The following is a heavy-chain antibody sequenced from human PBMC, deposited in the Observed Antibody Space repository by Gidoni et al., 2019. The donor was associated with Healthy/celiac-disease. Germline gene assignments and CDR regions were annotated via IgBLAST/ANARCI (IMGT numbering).Heavy chain of an antibody. D-gene: IGHD6-19*01. V-gene: IGHV3-48*03. CDR2: ISSSGSTI. CDR3: ARDSIAVAANYDY. J-gene: IGHJ4*02. CDR1: GITFSSYE. Sequence: EVQLVESGGGLVQPGGSLRLSCAASGITFSSYEMNWVRQAPGKGLEWVSYISSSGSTIYYADSVKGRFTISRDNAKNSLYLQMNSLRAEDTAVYYCARDSIAVAANYDYWGQGTLVTVSS.